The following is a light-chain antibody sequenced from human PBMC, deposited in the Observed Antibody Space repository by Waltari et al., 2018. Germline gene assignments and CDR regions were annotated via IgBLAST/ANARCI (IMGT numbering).Light chain of an antibody. CDR3: QQRTSWPPGLS. Sequence: EIVLTQSPATLSLSPGERATLSCRASQSVSNNLAWYQQKPGQAPRLLIYDGSSSATGIPARISARGAGTDFTLTISSLEPEDSAVYYCQQRTSWPPGLSFGGGTNVEIK. CDR2: DGS. J-gene: IGKJ4*01. CDR1: QSVSNN. V-gene: IGKV3-11*01.